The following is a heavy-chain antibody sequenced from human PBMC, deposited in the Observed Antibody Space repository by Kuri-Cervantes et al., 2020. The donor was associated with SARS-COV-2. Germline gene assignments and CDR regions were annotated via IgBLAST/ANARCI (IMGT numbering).Heavy chain of an antibody. Sequence: GESLKISCAASGFTFSSYSMNWVRQAPGKGLEWVSSISSSSSYIYYADSVKGRFTISRDNSKNTLYLQMDSLRAEDTAVYYCAKRIDLSGGGYWGQGTLVTVSS. D-gene: IGHD3/OR15-3a*01. CDR1: GFTFSSYS. CDR2: ISSSSSYI. V-gene: IGHV3-21*04. CDR3: AKRIDLSGGGY. J-gene: IGHJ4*02.